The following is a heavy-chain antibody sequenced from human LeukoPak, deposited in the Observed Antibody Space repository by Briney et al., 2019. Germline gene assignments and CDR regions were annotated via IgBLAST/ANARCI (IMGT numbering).Heavy chain of an antibody. CDR2: IYYSGST. CDR3: ARWDDYGDGPDY. D-gene: IGHD4-17*01. V-gene: IGHV4-31*03. CDR1: GGSISSGGYY. Sequence: SETLSLTCTVSGGSISSGGYYWSWIRQHPGKGLEWIGYIYYSGSTYYNPSLKSRVTISVDTSKNQFSLKLSSVTAADTAVYYCARWDDYGDGPDYWGQGTLVTVSS. J-gene: IGHJ4*02.